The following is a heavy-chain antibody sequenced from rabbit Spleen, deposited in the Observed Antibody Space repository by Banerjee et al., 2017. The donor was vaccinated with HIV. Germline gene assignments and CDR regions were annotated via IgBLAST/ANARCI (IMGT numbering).Heavy chain of an antibody. V-gene: IGHV1S45*01. J-gene: IGHJ4*01. CDR3: ARRTNNDGSDFDL. CDR2: INAATGKS. CDR1: GFSFSDRDV. D-gene: IGHD4-2*01. Sequence: QEQLEESGGGLVKPEGSLTLTCKASGFSFSDRDVMCWVRQAPGKGLEWIGCINAATGKSVYASWAKGRFFMSRTSSTTVTLQMTSLTAADTATYFCARRTNNDGSDFDLWGPGTLVTVS.